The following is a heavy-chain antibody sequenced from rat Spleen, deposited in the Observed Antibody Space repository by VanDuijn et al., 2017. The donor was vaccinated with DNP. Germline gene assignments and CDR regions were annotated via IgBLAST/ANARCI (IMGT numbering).Heavy chain of an antibody. CDR3: SRDLDYGYNYAFDY. D-gene: IGHD1-9*01. CDR2: ISVGGGNT. CDR1: GFTFSKEA. J-gene: IGHJ2*01. V-gene: IGHV5-25*01. Sequence: EVQLVESGGGLVQPGRSLKLSCAVSGFTFSKEAMAWVRQAPTKGLEWVASISVGGGNTYYRDSVKGRFTISRDNAKSILYLQMSSLRSEDTATYYCSRDLDYGYNYAFDYWGQGVMVTVSS.